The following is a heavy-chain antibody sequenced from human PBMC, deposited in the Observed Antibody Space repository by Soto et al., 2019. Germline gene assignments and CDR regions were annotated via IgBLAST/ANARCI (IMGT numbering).Heavy chain of an antibody. CDR2: ISGSGGST. Sequence: LRLSCAASGFTFSSYSMTWVRQAPGKGLEWVSVISGSGGSTYYADSVKGRFTISRDNSKNTLYLQMNSLRAEDTAVYYCAKDRAPRYGMDVWGQGTTVTVSS. D-gene: IGHD3-10*01. V-gene: IGHV3-23*01. J-gene: IGHJ6*02. CDR1: GFTFSSYS. CDR3: AKDRAPRYGMDV.